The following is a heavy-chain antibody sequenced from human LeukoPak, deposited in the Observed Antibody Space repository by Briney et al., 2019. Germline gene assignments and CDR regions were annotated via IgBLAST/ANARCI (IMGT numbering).Heavy chain of an antibody. D-gene: IGHD5-24*01. V-gene: IGHV3-66*01. CDR1: GFTVSSNY. CDR3: ANRDGYNPPFDY. J-gene: IGHJ4*02. CDR2: IYSGGST. Sequence: GGSLRLSCAASGFTVSSNYMSWVRQAPGKGLEWVSVIYSGGSTYYADSVKGRFTISRDNSKNTLYLQMNSLRAEDTAVYYCANRDGYNPPFDYWGQGTLVTVSS.